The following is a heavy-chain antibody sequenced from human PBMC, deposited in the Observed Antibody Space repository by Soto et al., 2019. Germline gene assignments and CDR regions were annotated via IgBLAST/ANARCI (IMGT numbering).Heavy chain of an antibody. CDR3: ARGTREAYSSSWYWFDP. CDR2: INHSVST. D-gene: IGHD6-13*01. V-gene: IGHV4-34*01. Sequence: QVQLQQWGAGLLKPSETLSLTCAVYGGSFSGYYWSWIRQPPGKGLEWIGEINHSVSTTYNPSLKSRVTISVDTSKNQFSLKLSSVTAADTAVYYCARGTREAYSSSWYWFDPWGQGSLVTVSS. J-gene: IGHJ5*02. CDR1: GGSFSGYY.